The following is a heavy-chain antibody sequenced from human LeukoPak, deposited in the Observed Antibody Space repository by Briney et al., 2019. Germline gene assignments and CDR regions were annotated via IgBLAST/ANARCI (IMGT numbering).Heavy chain of an antibody. D-gene: IGHD3-9*01. CDR1: GFTFSSYG. CDR2: ISGSGGST. J-gene: IGHJ3*02. Sequence: GGSLRLSCAASGFTFSSYGMSWVRQAPGKGLEWVSAISGSGGSTHYADSVKGRFTISRDNSKNTLYLQMNSLKTEDTAVYYCTTDPNILTGYYKGDAFDIWGQGTMVTVSS. V-gene: IGHV3-23*01. CDR3: TTDPNILTGYYKGDAFDI.